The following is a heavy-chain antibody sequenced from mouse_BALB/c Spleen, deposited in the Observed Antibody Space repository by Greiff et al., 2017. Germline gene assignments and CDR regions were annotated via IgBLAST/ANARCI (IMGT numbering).Heavy chain of an antibody. V-gene: IGHV5-17*02. D-gene: IGHD2-13*01. Sequence: EVMLVESGGGLVQPGGSRKLSCAASGFTFSSFGMHWVRQAPEKGLEWVAYISSGSSTIYYADTVKGRFTISRDNPKNTLFLQMTSLRSEDTAMYYCASYGDRGWFAYWGQGTLVTVSA. J-gene: IGHJ3*01. CDR3: ASYGDRGWFAY. CDR1: GFTFSSFG. CDR2: ISSGSSTI.